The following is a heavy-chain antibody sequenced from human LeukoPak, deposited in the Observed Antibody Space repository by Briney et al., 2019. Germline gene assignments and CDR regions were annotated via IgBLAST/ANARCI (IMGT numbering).Heavy chain of an antibody. CDR2: ISGSGGST. J-gene: IGHJ3*02. V-gene: IGHV3-23*01. D-gene: IGHD3-22*01. Sequence: GGSLRLSCAASGFTFSSYAMSWVRQAPGKGLEWVSAISGSGGSTYYADSVKGRFTIPRDNSKNTLYLQMNSLRAEDTAVYYCARPDYYDSSGFGSNAFDIWGQGTMVTVSS. CDR1: GFTFSSYA. CDR3: ARPDYYDSSGFGSNAFDI.